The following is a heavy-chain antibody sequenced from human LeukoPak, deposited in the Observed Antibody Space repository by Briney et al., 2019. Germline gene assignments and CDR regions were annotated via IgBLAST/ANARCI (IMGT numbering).Heavy chain of an antibody. J-gene: IGHJ4*02. CDR3: ARLRIAVSATGGFDY. Sequence: GGSLRLSCAASGFTFSRHWMSWVRQAPGKGLEWVANIKEDGSEKTYVDSVKGRFTISRDNAKNSLYLQINSLRAEDTAIYYCARLRIAVSATGGFDYWGREPWSPSPQ. CDR1: GFTFSRHW. CDR2: IKEDGSEK. D-gene: IGHD6-19*01. V-gene: IGHV3-7*03.